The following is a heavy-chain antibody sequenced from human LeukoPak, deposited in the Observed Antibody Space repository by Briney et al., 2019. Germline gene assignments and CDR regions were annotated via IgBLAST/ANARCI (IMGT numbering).Heavy chain of an antibody. CDR1: GFTFSLYG. J-gene: IGHJ4*02. V-gene: IGHV3-30*18. CDR2: ISNDGDSE. CDR3: AKDGRGRTFFGDIEY. Sequence: GGSLRLSCAASGFTFSLYGMHWVRQAPGKGLEWVALISNDGDSEYYTASVKGRFTISRDNAKDTLYLQMTSLRGEDTAVYYCAKDGRGRTFFGDIEYWGQGTLVAVSS. D-gene: IGHD3-10*01.